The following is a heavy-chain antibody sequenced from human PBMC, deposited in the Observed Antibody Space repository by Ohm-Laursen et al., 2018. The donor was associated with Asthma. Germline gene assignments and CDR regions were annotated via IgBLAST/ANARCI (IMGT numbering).Heavy chain of an antibody. V-gene: IGHV3-30*03. Sequence: SLRLSCAASGFTFSSYGVHWVRRAPGKGLEWVALISFDGNSQYYADSVKGRFTISRDNSKNTLYLQMNSLRGEDTAVYYCARDSGWNALDLWGQGTLVSVS. D-gene: IGHD1-1*01. CDR2: ISFDGNSQ. CDR1: GFTFSSYG. CDR3: ARDSGWNALDL. J-gene: IGHJ5*02.